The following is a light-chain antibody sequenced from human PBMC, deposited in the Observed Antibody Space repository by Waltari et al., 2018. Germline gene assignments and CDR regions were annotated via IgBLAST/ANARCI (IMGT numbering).Light chain of an antibody. Sequence: EVVLTQSPGTLSLSPGERATLSCRASESVRRALIWYQQKPGQAPRLLIYDTSTRATGVPDSFSGSGYGTDCSLTISRLEHEDFAVYYCQHNVRLPVTVGQGTKVEIK. CDR3: QHNVRLPVT. CDR1: ESVRRA. V-gene: IGKV3-20*01. J-gene: IGKJ1*01. CDR2: DTS.